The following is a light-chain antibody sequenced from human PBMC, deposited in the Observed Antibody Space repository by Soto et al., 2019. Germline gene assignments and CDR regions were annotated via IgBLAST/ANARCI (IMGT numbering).Light chain of an antibody. J-gene: IGKJ1*01. CDR2: GAS. Sequence: EIVMTQSPATLSVSPGERATLSCRASQSVSSNLAWYQQKPGQAPRLLIYGASARATGIPARFSGSGSGTEFTLTISSLESEDSAVYYCQQYSSWPLWTFGQGTKVDIK. CDR3: QQYSSWPLWT. V-gene: IGKV3-15*01. CDR1: QSVSSN.